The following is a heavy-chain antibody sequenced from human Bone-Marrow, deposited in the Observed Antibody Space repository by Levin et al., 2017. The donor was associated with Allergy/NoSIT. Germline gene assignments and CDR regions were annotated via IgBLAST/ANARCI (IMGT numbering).Heavy chain of an antibody. CDR1: GFTFRSFG. V-gene: IGHV3-33*01. CDR2: IWYDGSDK. J-gene: IGHJ6*02. D-gene: IGHD1-26*01. Sequence: LAGGSLRLSCVASGFTFRSFGMHWVRQAPGGGLEWVAIIWYDGSDKYYADSVKGRFTISRDNSKDTLYLQMNGLRAEDTAVYYCARRLVPAGQSYYGMDVWGQGTTVIVSS. CDR3: ARRLVPAGQSYYGMDV.